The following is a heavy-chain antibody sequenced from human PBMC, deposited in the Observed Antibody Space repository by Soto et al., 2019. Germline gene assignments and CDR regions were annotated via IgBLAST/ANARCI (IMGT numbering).Heavy chain of an antibody. Sequence: PGGSLRLSCAASGFTFSDYAMHWVRQAPGKGLEWLAVILYDGSKEYYADSVKGRFTISRDNSNNMLHLQMSSLRPEDTAFDYCSRLRGYSYGSDFVFDYCGQGTLVTVSS. CDR3: SRLRGYSYGSDFVFDY. CDR1: GFTFSDYA. V-gene: IGHV3-30-3*01. D-gene: IGHD5-18*01. CDR2: ILYDGSKE. J-gene: IGHJ4*02.